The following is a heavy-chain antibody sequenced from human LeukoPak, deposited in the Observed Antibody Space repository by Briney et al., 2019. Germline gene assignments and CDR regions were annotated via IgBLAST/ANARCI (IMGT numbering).Heavy chain of an antibody. Sequence: SETLSLTCTVSGGSISSSSYYWGWIRQPPGKGLEWIGSIYYSGSTYYNPSHKSRVTISVDTSKNQFSLKLSSVTAADTAVYYCARSGSYYGSFDYWGQGTLVTVSS. CDR3: ARSGSYYGSFDY. CDR2: IYYSGST. J-gene: IGHJ4*02. D-gene: IGHD1-26*01. V-gene: IGHV4-39*01. CDR1: GGSISSSSYY.